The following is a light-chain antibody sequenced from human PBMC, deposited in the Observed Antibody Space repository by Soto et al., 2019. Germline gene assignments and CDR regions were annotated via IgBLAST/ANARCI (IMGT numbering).Light chain of an antibody. J-gene: IGKJ2*01. CDR1: QIISSY. V-gene: IGKV1-39*01. CDR2: AAS. CDR3: QQSYSTPYT. Sequence: DIQMTQSPSSLPASVGDRVTITCRASQIISSYLNWYQQKPGTAPRLLIYAASSFQSGVPSRFSGSGSGTDFTLTISSLQPEDFATYYCQQSYSTPYTFGQGTKVDIK.